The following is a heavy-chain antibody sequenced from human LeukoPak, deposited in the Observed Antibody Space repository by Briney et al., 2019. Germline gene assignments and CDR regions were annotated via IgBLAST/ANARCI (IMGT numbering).Heavy chain of an antibody. D-gene: IGHD1-26*01. CDR2: INHSGST. J-gene: IGHJ4*02. CDR1: GGSFSGYY. CDR3: AVVGARGYFDY. Sequence: SETLSLTCAVYGGSFSGYYWSWIRQPPGKGLEWIGEINHSGSTNYNPSLKSRVTISVDTSKNQFSLKLSSVTAADTAMYYCAVVGARGYFDYWGQGTLVTVSS. V-gene: IGHV4-34*01.